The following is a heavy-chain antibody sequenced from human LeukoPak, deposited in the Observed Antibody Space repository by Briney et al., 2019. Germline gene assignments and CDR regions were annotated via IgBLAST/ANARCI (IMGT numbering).Heavy chain of an antibody. CDR1: GITLSNYG. Sequence: GGSLRLSCAVSGITLSNYGMSWVRQAPGKGLEWVAGLSGSGGGTNYADSVQGRFNISRDNPKNTLYLQMNSLRAEYTAVYFCAKRGVVIRVFLVGFHKEAYYFDSWGQGALVTVSS. CDR2: LSGSGGGT. D-gene: IGHD3-10*01. J-gene: IGHJ4*02. CDR3: AKRGVVIRVFLVGFHKEAYYFDS. V-gene: IGHV3-23*01.